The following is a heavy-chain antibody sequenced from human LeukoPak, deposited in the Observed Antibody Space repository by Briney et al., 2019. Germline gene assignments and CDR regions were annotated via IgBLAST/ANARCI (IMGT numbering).Heavy chain of an antibody. Sequence: GGSLRFSCAASAFSFSGYGIHWVRHAPGKGLEWVAVIWHDGSAEFYADSVRGRFSISRDDSKNMVYLQMNYLRAEDTALYYCAKDSRGGWTGYFDNWGQGTLVTVSS. D-gene: IGHD6-19*01. J-gene: IGHJ4*02. CDR1: AFSFSGYG. CDR2: IWHDGSAE. CDR3: AKDSRGGWTGYFDN. V-gene: IGHV3-33*06.